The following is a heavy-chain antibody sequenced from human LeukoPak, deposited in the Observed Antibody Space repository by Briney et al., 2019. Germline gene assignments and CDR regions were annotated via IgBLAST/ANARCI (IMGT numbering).Heavy chain of an antibody. Sequence: GGSLRLSCAASGFTFSSYVMSWVRQAPGKGLEWVSAISGSGGSTYYADSVKGRFTISRDNSKNTLYLQMNSLRAEDTAVYYCAKCVVLMVYAPADVWGQGTTVTVSS. CDR1: GFTFSSYV. V-gene: IGHV3-23*01. J-gene: IGHJ6*02. CDR3: AKCVVLMVYAPADV. CDR2: ISGSGGST. D-gene: IGHD2-8*01.